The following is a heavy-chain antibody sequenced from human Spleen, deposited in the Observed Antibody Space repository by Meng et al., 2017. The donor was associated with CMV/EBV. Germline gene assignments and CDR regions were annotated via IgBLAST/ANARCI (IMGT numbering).Heavy chain of an antibody. CDR1: GFIFSAFW. Sequence: GGSLRLSCAASGFIFSAFWMDWVRQAPGKGLEWVANIKQDGSEKYYVDSVKGRFTISRDNAKNSLYLQMNSLRAEDTAVYYCARLLRSYDFWSGYGPGAPDNYWGQGTLVTVSS. J-gene: IGHJ4*02. D-gene: IGHD3-3*01. CDR3: ARLLRSYDFWSGYGPGAPDNY. CDR2: IKQDGSEK. V-gene: IGHV3-7*01.